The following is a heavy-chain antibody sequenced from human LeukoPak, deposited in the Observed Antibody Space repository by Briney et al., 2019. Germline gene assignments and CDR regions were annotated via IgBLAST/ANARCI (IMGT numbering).Heavy chain of an antibody. Sequence: AGGSLRLSCAASGFTFSDYYMSWIRQAPGKGLEWVSYISSSGSTIFYADSVKGRFTISRDNAKNILYLQMNSLRAEDTAVYHCARDPAPQGWFDSWGQGTLVTVSS. CDR1: GFTFSDYY. V-gene: IGHV3-11*04. J-gene: IGHJ5*01. CDR3: ARDPAPQGWFDS. CDR2: ISSSGSTI.